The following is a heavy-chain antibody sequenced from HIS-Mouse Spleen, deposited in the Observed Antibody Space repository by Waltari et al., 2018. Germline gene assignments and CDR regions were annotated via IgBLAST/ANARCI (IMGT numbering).Heavy chain of an antibody. CDR2: ISYDGSNK. Sequence: QVQLVESGGGVVQPGRSLRLSCAASGFTFSSYAMHWVRQAPGKGLEWVAVISYDGSNKYYADSVKGRFTISRDNSKNTLYLQMNSLRAEDTAVYYCARDLWDHGSTRAFDYWGQGTLVTVSS. J-gene: IGHJ4*02. D-gene: IGHD2-2*01. V-gene: IGHV3-30*04. CDR1: GFTFSSYA. CDR3: ARDLWDHGSTRAFDY.